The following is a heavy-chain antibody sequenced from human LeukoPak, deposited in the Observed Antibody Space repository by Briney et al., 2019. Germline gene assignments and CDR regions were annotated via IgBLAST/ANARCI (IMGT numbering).Heavy chain of an antibody. J-gene: IGHJ4*02. V-gene: IGHV3-30*04. CDR2: ISYDGSNE. CDR3: ARDSGFDY. Sequence: PGGSLRLSCAASGFTFSSYVMHWVRQAPGKGLEWVAIISYDGSNEYYADSVKGRFTISRDNSKNTLYLQMNSLRAADTAVYYCARDSGFDYWGQGTLVTVSS. CDR1: GFTFSSYV.